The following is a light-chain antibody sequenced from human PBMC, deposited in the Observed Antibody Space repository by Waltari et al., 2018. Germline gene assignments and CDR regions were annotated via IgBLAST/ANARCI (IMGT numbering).Light chain of an antibody. CDR1: ICSVATTSY. J-gene: IGLJ3*02. V-gene: IGLV8-61*01. CDR2: KIN. Sequence: QTVVTQEPSLSVSPGGTVTLTCALTICSVATTSYATWYQQTPGQAPRTLVYKINIRSSGVPDRFSGSMLGNKAALTITGAQAEDESDYYCVLYLGSGIWVFGGGTKLTVL. CDR3: VLYLGSGIWV.